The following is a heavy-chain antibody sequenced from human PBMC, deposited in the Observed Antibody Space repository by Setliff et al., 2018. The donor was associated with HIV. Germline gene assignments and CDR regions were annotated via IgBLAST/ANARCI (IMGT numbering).Heavy chain of an antibody. V-gene: IGHV1-69*13. CDR2: IFPILGTP. CDR3: ARDPPTYDSSGYSFDS. Sequence: SVKVSCKVPGDTFGSYAISWVRQAPGQGLEWMGAIFPILGTPNYAQKFQGRVTISADESTSTAYMELSSLTSGDTAVYYCARDPPTYDSSGYSFDSWGQGTLVTVSS. D-gene: IGHD3-22*01. J-gene: IGHJ4*02. CDR1: GDTFGSYA.